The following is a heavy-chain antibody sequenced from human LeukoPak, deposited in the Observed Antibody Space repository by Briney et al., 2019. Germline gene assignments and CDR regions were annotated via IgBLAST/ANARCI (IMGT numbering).Heavy chain of an antibody. V-gene: IGHV3-23*01. J-gene: IGHJ4*02. CDR2: ISGSGGST. D-gene: IGHD3-9*01. CDR1: GFTFSSYA. Sequence: GGSLRLSCAASGFTFSSYAMSWVRQAPGKGLEWVSAISGSGGSTYYADSVKGRFTISRDNSKNTLYLQMNSLRAEDTAVYYCARDDILTGYFPYDYWGQGTLVTVSS. CDR3: ARDDILTGYFPYDY.